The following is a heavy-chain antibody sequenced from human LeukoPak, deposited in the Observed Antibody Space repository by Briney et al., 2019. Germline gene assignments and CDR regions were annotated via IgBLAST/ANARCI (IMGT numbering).Heavy chain of an antibody. V-gene: IGHV3-23*01. J-gene: IGHJ4*02. CDR2: ITGTGDTT. D-gene: IGHD6-19*01. CDR3: AKEGYASGWLDS. CDR1: RFTFSSYV. Sequence: GGSLRLSCAASRFTFSSYVMTWVRQAPGKGLEWVSAITGTGDTTYYTPSVRGRFTISRDNSKSTLYLQMNSLRADDTAVYYCAKEGYASGWLDSWDQGTLVTVSS.